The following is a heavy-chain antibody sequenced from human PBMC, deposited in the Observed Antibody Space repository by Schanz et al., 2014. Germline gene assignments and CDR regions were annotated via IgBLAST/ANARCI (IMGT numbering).Heavy chain of an antibody. V-gene: IGHV3-33*01. CDR3: ARPRFDYGEVDY. CDR1: GSAFSVYG. CDR2: IWNNGVTK. Sequence: QVQMVESGGGVVQPGRSLRLSCAASGSAFSVYGIHWFRQPAGKGLEWVAVIWNNGVTKYYADSVRGRFTISRDRFQNTLYLRMSSLRAEDTAVYYCARPRFDYGEVDYWGQGTLVTVSS. J-gene: IGHJ4*02. D-gene: IGHD4-17*01.